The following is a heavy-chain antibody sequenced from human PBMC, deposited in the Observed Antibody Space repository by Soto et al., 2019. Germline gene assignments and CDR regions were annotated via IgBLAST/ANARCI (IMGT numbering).Heavy chain of an antibody. V-gene: IGHV3-66*01. CDR2: IYSGGST. CDR1: GFTASSNK. J-gene: IGHJ4*02. Sequence: EVQLVESGGGLVQPGGSLRLSCEAPGFTASSNKMSGFGKAPGKGLEWVSVIYSGGSTYYADSVKGRFTISRDNSKNTLYLQMNSLRAEDTAVYYCARDRNSLFDYWGQGTLVTVSS. D-gene: IGHD1-1*01. CDR3: ARDRNSLFDY.